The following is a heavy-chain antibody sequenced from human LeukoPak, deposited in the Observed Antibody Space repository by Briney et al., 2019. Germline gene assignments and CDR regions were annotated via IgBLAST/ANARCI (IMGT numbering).Heavy chain of an antibody. Sequence: GGSLRLSCAASGFTFKTYLMSWVRQAPGKGLEWVANIKQDGSEKYYVDCVKGRFTISRDNAKNSLYLQMNSLRAEDTAVYYCAREGYDCWSGYSFYFDYWGQGTLVTVSS. D-gene: IGHD3-3*01. V-gene: IGHV3-7*01. J-gene: IGHJ4*02. CDR1: GFTFKTYL. CDR2: IKQDGSEK. CDR3: AREGYDCWSGYSFYFDY.